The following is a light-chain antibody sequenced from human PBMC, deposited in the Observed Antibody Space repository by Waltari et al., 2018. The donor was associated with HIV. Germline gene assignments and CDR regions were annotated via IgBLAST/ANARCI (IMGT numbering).Light chain of an antibody. Sequence: SYELTQPPSVSVSPGQTASITCSGDKLGDKYACWYQQKPGKSPGLVIYKDSKRPSGIPERFSGSNSGNTATLTISGTQAMDEADYYCQAWDSSTGEVVFGGGTKLTVL. J-gene: IGLJ2*01. V-gene: IGLV3-1*01. CDR1: KLGDKY. CDR3: QAWDSSTGEVV. CDR2: KDS.